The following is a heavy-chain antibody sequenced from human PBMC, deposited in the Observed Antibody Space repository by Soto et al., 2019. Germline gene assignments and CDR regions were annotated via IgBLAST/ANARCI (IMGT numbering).Heavy chain of an antibody. CDR1: GFTFSSYS. D-gene: IGHD3-22*01. Sequence: PGGSLRFSCAASGFTFSSYSMNWVRQAPGKGLEWVSSISSSSSYIYYADSVKGRFTIPRDNAKNSLNLQMTSRKAENTAVYYCARVGYYYDSSGYCLDAFDIWGQGRMVAFSS. CDR2: ISSSSSYI. CDR3: ARVGYYYDSSGYCLDAFDI. J-gene: IGHJ3*02. V-gene: IGHV3-21*01.